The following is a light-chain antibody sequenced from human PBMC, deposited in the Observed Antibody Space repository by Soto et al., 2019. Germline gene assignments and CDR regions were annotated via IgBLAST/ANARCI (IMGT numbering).Light chain of an antibody. CDR2: DVS. V-gene: IGKV1-13*02. CDR1: QGISSA. Sequence: AIQLTQSPSSLAASVGDRVTSTCRASQGISSALAWYQQKPGKSPNLLIYDVSSLESGVPSRFSGSGSGTEFTLTISSLQPEDFATYYCQQFNTYPALTFGGGTKVELK. CDR3: QQFNTYPALT. J-gene: IGKJ4*01.